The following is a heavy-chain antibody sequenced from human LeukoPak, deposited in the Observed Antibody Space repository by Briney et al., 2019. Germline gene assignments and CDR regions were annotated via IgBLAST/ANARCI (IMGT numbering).Heavy chain of an antibody. CDR2: ISTSGSII. J-gene: IGHJ6*03. CDR1: GFTFSSYS. V-gene: IGHV3-48*04. CDR3: ARDATTGPGTVYMDV. Sequence: GGSLRLSCAASGFTFSSYSMNWVRQAPGKGLEWILHISTSGSIIHYADSVKGRFTISRDNAKNSLYLQMNSLRAEDTALYFCARDATTGPGTVYMDVWGKGTTVTISS. D-gene: IGHD6-13*01.